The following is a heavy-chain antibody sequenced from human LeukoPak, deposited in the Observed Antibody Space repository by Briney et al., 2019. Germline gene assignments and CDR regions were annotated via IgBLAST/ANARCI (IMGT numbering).Heavy chain of an antibody. CDR1: GGSISSSNW. V-gene: IGHV4-4*02. J-gene: IGHJ5*02. CDR3: ARVNSGYPAWFDP. CDR2: IYHSGST. Sequence: PSGTLSLTCAVSGGSISSSNWWSWVRQPPGKGLEWIGEIYHSGSTNYNPSLKSRVTISVDKSKNQFSLKLSSVTAADTAVYYCARVNSGYPAWFDPWGQGTLVTVSS. D-gene: IGHD5-12*01.